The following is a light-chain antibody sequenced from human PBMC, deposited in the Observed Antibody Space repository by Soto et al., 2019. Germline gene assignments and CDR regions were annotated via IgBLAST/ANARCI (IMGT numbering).Light chain of an antibody. V-gene: IGLV2-14*01. J-gene: IGLJ2*01. Sequence: QSALTQPASVSGSPGQSITISCTGTSSDVGGYNYVSWYQQHPGKAPKLIIYEVSNRPSGVSNRFSGSKSGNTASLTISGLQAEDEADYYCSSYTNNDTPVFGGGTKLTVL. CDR3: SSYTNNDTPV. CDR2: EVS. CDR1: SSDVGGYNY.